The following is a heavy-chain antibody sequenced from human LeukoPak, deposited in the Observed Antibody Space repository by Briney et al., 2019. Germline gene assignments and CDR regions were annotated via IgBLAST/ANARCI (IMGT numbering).Heavy chain of an antibody. CDR2: IYYSGST. CDR1: GGSISSYY. V-gene: IGHV4-59*01. Sequence: PSETLSLTCTVSGGSISSYYWSWIRQPPAKGLEWIGYIYYSGSTNYNPSLKSRVTISVDTSKNQFSLKLSSVTAADTAVYYCARGISYSSSPHFDYWGQGTLVTVSS. D-gene: IGHD6-6*01. CDR3: ARGISYSSSPHFDY. J-gene: IGHJ4*02.